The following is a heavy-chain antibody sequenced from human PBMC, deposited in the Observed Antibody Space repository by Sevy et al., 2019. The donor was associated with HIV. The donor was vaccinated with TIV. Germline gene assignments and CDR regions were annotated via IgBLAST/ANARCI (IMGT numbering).Heavy chain of an antibody. CDR3: AKEVVVGATSWY. Sequence: GGSLRLSCAASGFTFDDYAIHWVRQAPGKGLEWVSGISWNSGSIGYADSVKGRFTISRDNAKNSLYLQMNSLRAEDTALYYCAKEVVVGATSWYWGQGTLVTVSS. J-gene: IGHJ4*02. V-gene: IGHV3-9*01. D-gene: IGHD1-26*01. CDR2: ISWNSGSI. CDR1: GFTFDDYA.